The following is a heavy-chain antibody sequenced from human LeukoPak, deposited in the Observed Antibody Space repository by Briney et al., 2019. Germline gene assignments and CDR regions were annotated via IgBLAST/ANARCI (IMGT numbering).Heavy chain of an antibody. CDR3: ARDLGGYTLGVGFDM. CDR1: GFTFSSYG. J-gene: IGHJ3*02. D-gene: IGHD5-12*01. Sequence: GGSLRLSCAASGFTFSSYGMHWVRQAPGKGLEWVALISYDGNNKYYADSVKGRFTTSRDNSKNTLYLQMNSLTAEDTALYYCARDLGGYTLGVGFDMWGQGTVVTVSS. V-gene: IGHV3-30*03. CDR2: ISYDGNNK.